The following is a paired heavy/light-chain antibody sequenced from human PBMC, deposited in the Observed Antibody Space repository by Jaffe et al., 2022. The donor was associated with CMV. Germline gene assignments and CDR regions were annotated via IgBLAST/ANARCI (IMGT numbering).Light chain of an antibody. V-gene: IGKV4-1*01. CDR3: QQYYTTPLT. CDR2: WAS. J-gene: IGKJ4*01. Sequence: DIVMTQSPDSLAVSLGERATITCKSSQSVLYRSNNKNFLAWYQQKAGQPPKLLIHWASTRESGVPDRFSGSGSGTDFTLTISSLQAEDVAVYYCQQYYTTPLTFGGGTKVEIK. CDR1: QSVLYRSNNKNF.
Heavy chain of an antibody. CDR2: LSWNSGAV. J-gene: IGHJ6*02. CDR1: GFSFDDYA. Sequence: EVQLVESGGGLVQPGRSLRLSCEASGFSFDDYAMHWVRQAPGKGLEWVSGLSWNSGAVGYADSVKGRFSITRDNAKKSLYLQINSLRDEDTALYFCAKGGSGSMDFHHAMDVWGLGTTVTVSS. D-gene: IGHD3-22*01. CDR3: AKGGSGSMDFHHAMDV. V-gene: IGHV3-9*01.